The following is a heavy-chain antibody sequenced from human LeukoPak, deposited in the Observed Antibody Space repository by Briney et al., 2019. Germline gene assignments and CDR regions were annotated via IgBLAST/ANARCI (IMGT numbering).Heavy chain of an antibody. CDR1: GGSFSGYY. Sequence: PSETLSLTCAVYGGSFSGYYWSWIRQPPGKGLEWIGEINHSGSTNYNPSLKSRVTISVDTSKNQFSLKLSSVTAADTAVYYCARGRRVLLWFGDRSVYFDYWGQGTLVTVSS. V-gene: IGHV4-34*01. D-gene: IGHD3-10*01. CDR3: ARGRRVLLWFGDRSVYFDY. J-gene: IGHJ4*02. CDR2: INHSGST.